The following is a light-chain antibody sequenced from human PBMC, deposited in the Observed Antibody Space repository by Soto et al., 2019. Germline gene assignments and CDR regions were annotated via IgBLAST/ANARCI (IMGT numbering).Light chain of an antibody. V-gene: IGKV1-5*01. CDR2: DAS. J-gene: IGKJ1*01. CDR3: QQYNSYSKT. Sequence: DIQMTQSPSTLSASVGDRVTITCRASQSINSWLAWYQQKPGKAPKLLIYDASSLETGVPSRFSGSGSGTECTLTISRLQPDDFASYYCQQYNSYSKTFGQGTKVDI. CDR1: QSINSW.